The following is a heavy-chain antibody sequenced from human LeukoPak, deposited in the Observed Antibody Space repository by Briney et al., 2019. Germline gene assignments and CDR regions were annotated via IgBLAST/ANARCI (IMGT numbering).Heavy chain of an antibody. Sequence: MNPNSGNTGYAQKFQGRVTITRNTSISTAYMELSSLRSEDTAVYYCARPHDYGGNSFAFDIWGQGTMVTVSS. J-gene: IGHJ3*02. D-gene: IGHD4-23*01. CDR3: ARPHDYGGNSFAFDI. V-gene: IGHV1-8*03. CDR2: MNPNSGNT.